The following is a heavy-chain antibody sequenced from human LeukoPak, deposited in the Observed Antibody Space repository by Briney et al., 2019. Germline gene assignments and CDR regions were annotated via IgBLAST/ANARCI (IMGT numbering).Heavy chain of an antibody. J-gene: IGHJ4*02. CDR1: GGTFSSYA. D-gene: IGHD3-22*01. CDR2: IIPIFGTA. V-gene: IGHV1-69*06. Sequence: ASVKVSCKASGGTFSSYAISWVRQAPGQGLEWMGGIIPIFGTANYAQKFQGRVTITADKSTSTAYMELSSLRSEDTAVYYCASVTYYYDSSGYYFRNDYFDYWGQGTLVTVSS. CDR3: ASVTYYYDSSGYYFRNDYFDY.